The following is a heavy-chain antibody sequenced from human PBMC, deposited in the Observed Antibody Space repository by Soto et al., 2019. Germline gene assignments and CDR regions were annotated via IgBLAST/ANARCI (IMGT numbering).Heavy chain of an antibody. Sequence: GASVKVSCKASGGTFSSYAISWVRQAPGQGLEWMGGIIPIFGTANYAQKFQGRVTITADESTSTAYMELSSLRSEDTAVYYCARDGRGYCSGGSCPDPFDYWGQGTLVTVSS. V-gene: IGHV1-69*13. D-gene: IGHD2-15*01. J-gene: IGHJ4*02. CDR3: ARDGRGYCSGGSCPDPFDY. CDR1: GGTFSSYA. CDR2: IIPIFGTA.